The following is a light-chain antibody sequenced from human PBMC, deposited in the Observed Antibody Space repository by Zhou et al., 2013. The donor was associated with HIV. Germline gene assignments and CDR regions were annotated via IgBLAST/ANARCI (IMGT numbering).Light chain of an antibody. CDR3: QSYDGSLHALXV. CDR2: DNN. V-gene: IGLV1-40*01. CDR1: SSNIGAGYG. Sequence: QSVLTQPPSVSGAPGQRVTISCTGSSSNIGAGYGVHWYQQLPGTAPKLLIYDNNNRPSGVPDRFSGSKSGASASLAITGLRAEDEADYYXQSYDGSLHALXVFGTGTKVTV. J-gene: IGLJ1*01.